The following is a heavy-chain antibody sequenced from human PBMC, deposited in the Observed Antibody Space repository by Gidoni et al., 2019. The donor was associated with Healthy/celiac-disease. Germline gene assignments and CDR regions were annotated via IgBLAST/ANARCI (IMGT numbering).Heavy chain of an antibody. CDR3: ARGPPRDWGGGYYFDY. V-gene: IGHV4-59*01. J-gene: IGHJ4*02. Sequence: QVQLQESGPGLVKPSETLSLTCTVAGGSISSYYWSWSRQPPGKGLEWIGYIYYSGSTNYNPSLKSRVTISVDTSKNQFSLKLSSVTAADTAVYYCARGPPRDWGGGYYFDYWGQGTLVTVSS. CDR1: GGSISSYY. CDR2: IYYSGST. D-gene: IGHD7-27*01.